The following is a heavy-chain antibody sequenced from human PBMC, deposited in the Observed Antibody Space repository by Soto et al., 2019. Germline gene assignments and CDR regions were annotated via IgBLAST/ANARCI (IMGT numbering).Heavy chain of an antibody. Sequence: PSETLSLTCTVSGGSISSYYWSWIRQPPGKGLEWIGYIYYSGSTNYNPSLKSRVTISVDTSKNQFSLKLSSVTAADTAVYYCARDGSGITMVRGDYYGMDVWGQGTTVTVSS. J-gene: IGHJ6*02. V-gene: IGHV4-59*01. CDR2: IYYSGST. D-gene: IGHD3-10*01. CDR1: GGSISSYY. CDR3: ARDGSGITMVRGDYYGMDV.